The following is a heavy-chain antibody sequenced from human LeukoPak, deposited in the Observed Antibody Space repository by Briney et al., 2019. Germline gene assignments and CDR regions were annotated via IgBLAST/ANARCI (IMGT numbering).Heavy chain of an antibody. CDR1: GFIFSNHG. D-gene: IGHD3-10*01. Sequence: GGSLRLSCAASGFIFSNHGMHWVRQAPGKRLEWVAVIWDDGNNKRYANSVNGRFTISRDDSENTLYLQMNGLTAEDTAMYYCARDSYQDYYGRFDPWGQGTLVIVSS. CDR2: IWDDGNNK. V-gene: IGHV3-33*01. CDR3: ARDSYQDYYGRFDP. J-gene: IGHJ5*02.